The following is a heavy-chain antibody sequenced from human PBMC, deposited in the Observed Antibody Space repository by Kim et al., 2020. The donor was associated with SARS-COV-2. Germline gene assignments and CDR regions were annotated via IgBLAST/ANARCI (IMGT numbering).Heavy chain of an antibody. V-gene: IGHV4-59*08. Sequence: NPSLKSRVTISVDTSKNQFSLKLSSVTAADTAVYYCARLPDTAMAEFDYWGQGTLVTVSS. D-gene: IGHD5-18*01. J-gene: IGHJ4*02. CDR3: ARLPDTAMAEFDY.